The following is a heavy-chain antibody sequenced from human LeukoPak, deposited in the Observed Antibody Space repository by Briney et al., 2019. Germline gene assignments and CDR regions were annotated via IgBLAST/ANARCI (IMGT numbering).Heavy chain of an antibody. J-gene: IGHJ4*02. CDR3: ARAGEPIAAAGRGYYFDY. Sequence: GGSLRLSCAASGFTFSSYGMHWVRQAPGKGLEWVAVIWYDGSNKYYADSVKGRFTISRDNSKNTPYLQMNSLRAEDTAVYYCARAGEPIAAAGRGYYFDYWGQGTLVTVSS. V-gene: IGHV3-33*01. CDR1: GFTFSSYG. D-gene: IGHD6-13*01. CDR2: IWYDGSNK.